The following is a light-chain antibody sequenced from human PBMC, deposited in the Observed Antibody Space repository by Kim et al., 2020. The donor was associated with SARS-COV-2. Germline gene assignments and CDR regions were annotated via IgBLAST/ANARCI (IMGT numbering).Light chain of an antibody. CDR3: QHYDTSPYT. Sequence: ELVLTQSPGTLSLSRGARATLSCRASESVDSDYLAWYQQKPGRAPRLVIYGASFRATGIPDMFSGSGSGTDFTLTITRLEPEDFAVYFCQHYDTSPYTFGQGTKLEI. CDR1: ESVDSDY. J-gene: IGKJ2*01. CDR2: GAS. V-gene: IGKV3-20*01.